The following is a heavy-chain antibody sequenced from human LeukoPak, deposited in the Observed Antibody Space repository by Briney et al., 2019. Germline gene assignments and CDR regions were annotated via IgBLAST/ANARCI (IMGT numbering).Heavy chain of an antibody. D-gene: IGHD2-2*01. V-gene: IGHV3-23*01. J-gene: IGHJ4*02. CDR3: APWVVVPAAMVPRY. CDR1: GFTVSNNY. Sequence: GGSLRLSCAASGFTVSNNYMSWVRQAPGKGLEWVSAISGSGGSTYYADSVKGRFTISRDNSKNTLYLQMNSLRAEDTAVYYCAPWVVVPAAMVPRYWGQGTLVTVSS. CDR2: ISGSGGST.